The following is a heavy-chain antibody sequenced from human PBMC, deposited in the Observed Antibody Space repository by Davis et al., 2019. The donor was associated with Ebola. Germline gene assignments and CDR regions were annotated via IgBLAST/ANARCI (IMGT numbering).Heavy chain of an antibody. CDR2: ISPDGDYR. J-gene: IGHJ6*01. V-gene: IGHV1-46*01. CDR1: GHLY. Sequence: ASVKVSCKSSGHLYLHWVRQAPGQGLEWMGVISPDGDYRSYAQKFQDRLTMTSDTSTTTVYMEFSSLTHEDTAVYYCARDLAVAGPGDLDAFDLWGRGTTVSVSS. D-gene: IGHD6-19*01. CDR3: ARDLAVAGPGDLDAFDL.